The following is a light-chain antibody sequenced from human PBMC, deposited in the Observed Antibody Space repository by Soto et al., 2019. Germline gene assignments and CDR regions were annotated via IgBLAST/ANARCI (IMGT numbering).Light chain of an antibody. J-gene: IGKJ3*01. CDR3: QQYNNWPFT. CDR2: GAS. V-gene: IGKV3-15*01. Sequence: EIVMTQSPATLSVSPGERATLSCRASQSVSSNLAWYQQKPGQAPRLLIYGASTRATGIPARFSGSGSRTEFTLTISSLQSADFSVYYCQQYNNWPFTFGPGTKVDI. CDR1: QSVSSN.